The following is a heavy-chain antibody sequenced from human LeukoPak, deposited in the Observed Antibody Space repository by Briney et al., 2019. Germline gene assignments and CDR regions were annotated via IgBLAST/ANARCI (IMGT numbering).Heavy chain of an antibody. V-gene: IGHV7-4-1*02. D-gene: IGHD1-26*01. Sequence: ASVKVSCKASGYTFTSYGINWVRQAPGQGLEWMGWINTNTGNPTYAQGFTGRFVFSLETSVSTAYLQISSLKAEDTDVYYCARGRGSSARLGYSYYYIDVWGKGTTVTVSS. CDR3: ARGRGSSARLGYSYYYIDV. CDR2: INTNTGNP. J-gene: IGHJ6*03. CDR1: GYTFTSYG.